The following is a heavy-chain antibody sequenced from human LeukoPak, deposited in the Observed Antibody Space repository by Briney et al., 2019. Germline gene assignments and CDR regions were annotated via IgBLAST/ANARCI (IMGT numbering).Heavy chain of an antibody. D-gene: IGHD3-16*01. CDR2: ISGGGGST. Sequence: GGSLRLSCAASGFTFTSYSMNWVRQAPGKGLEWVSTISGGGGSTYYADSVKGWFTISRDNSKNTLYLQVNSLRAEDTAVYYCAKGGRWDVTPFDYWGQGTLVTVSS. CDR3: AKGGRWDVTPFDY. V-gene: IGHV3-23*01. CDR1: GFTFTSYS. J-gene: IGHJ4*02.